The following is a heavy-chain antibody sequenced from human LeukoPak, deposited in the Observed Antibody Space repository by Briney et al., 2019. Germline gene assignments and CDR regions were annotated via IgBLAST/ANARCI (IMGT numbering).Heavy chain of an antibody. CDR2: ISYDGSNK. J-gene: IGHJ5*02. Sequence: GRSLRLSCAASGFTFSSYGMHWVRQAPGKGLEWVAVISYDGSNKYYADSVKGRFTISRDNSKNTLYLQMNSLRAEDTAVYYCAKGGLNQLASSTGLDPWGQGTLVTVSS. D-gene: IGHD2-2*01. V-gene: IGHV3-30*18. CDR3: AKGGLNQLASSTGLDP. CDR1: GFTFSSYG.